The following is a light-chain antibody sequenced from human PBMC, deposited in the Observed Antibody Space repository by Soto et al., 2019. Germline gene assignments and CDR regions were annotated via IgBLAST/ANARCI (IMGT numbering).Light chain of an antibody. Sequence: QSVLTQPPSASGSPGRSVTISCTGTISDVGGYDYVSWFQQHPGKAPKLIIYEVTKRPSGVPDRFSASKSGNTASLTVSGLQAEDEADYYCSSFVAGNNYWVFGGGTKLTVL. CDR1: ISDVGGYDY. CDR3: SSFVAGNNYWV. V-gene: IGLV2-8*01. CDR2: EVT. J-gene: IGLJ3*02.